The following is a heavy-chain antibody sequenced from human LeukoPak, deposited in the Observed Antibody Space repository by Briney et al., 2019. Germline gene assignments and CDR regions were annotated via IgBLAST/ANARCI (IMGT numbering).Heavy chain of an antibody. J-gene: IGHJ4*02. Sequence: NSSQTLSLTCTVSGGSISSGGYYWSWIRQPPGKGLEWIGYIYHSGSTYYNPSLKSRVTISVDRSKNQFSLKLSSVTAADTAVYYCARGGTRYFDYWGQGTLVTVSS. D-gene: IGHD2-2*01. V-gene: IGHV4-30-2*01. CDR1: GGSISSGGYY. CDR2: IYHSGST. CDR3: ARGGTRYFDY.